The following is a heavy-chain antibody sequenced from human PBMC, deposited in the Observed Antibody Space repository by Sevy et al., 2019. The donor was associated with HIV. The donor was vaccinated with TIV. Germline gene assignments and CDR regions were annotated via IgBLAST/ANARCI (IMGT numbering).Heavy chain of an antibody. CDR1: GGTFSSYA. Sequence: ASVKVSCKASGGTFSSYAISWVRQAPGQGLEWMGGIIPIFGTANYAQKFQGRVTITADKSTSTAYMELSSLRSEDTAVYYCARDAVRGDTYNWFDPWGQGTLVTVS. D-gene: IGHD3-16*01. CDR3: ARDAVRGDTYNWFDP. J-gene: IGHJ5*02. CDR2: IIPIFGTA. V-gene: IGHV1-69*06.